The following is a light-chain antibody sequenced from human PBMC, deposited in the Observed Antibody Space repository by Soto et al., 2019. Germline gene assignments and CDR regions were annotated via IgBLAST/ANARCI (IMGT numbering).Light chain of an antibody. CDR1: RGISDS. Sequence: IQLTQSPSSLSASVGDRVTITCRASRGISDSLAWYQQKPGKAPNLLFYAASTLQSGVPSRFSGSGSGTDFTLTITSLQPEDFSTYFCQQLNSFPYTFGQGTRLEI. CDR3: QQLNSFPYT. V-gene: IGKV1-9*01. J-gene: IGKJ2*01. CDR2: AAS.